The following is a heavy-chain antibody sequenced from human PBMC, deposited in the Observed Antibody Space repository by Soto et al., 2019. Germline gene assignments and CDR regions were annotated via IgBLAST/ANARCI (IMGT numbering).Heavy chain of an antibody. Sequence: GGSLRLSCAASGFTFSNAWMNWVRQAPGKGLEWVGRIKSNTDGGRTDYADPVKGRFTISRDDSKNKLYLQMNSLKTEDTAVYYCTTVDEFWSCSANYYYGMYVWGQGTTVTVSS. D-gene: IGHD3-3*01. J-gene: IGHJ6*02. CDR1: GFTFSNAW. CDR3: TTVDEFWSCSANYYYGMYV. CDR2: IKSNTDGGRT. V-gene: IGHV3-15*07.